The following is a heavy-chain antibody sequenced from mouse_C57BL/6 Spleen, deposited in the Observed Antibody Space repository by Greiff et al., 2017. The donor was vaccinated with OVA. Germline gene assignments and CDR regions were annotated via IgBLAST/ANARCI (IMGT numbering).Heavy chain of an antibody. V-gene: IGHV3-6*01. J-gene: IGHJ1*03. Sequence: EVKVEESGPGLVKPSQSLSLTCSVTGYSITSGYYWNWIRQFPGNKLEWMGYISYDGSNNYNPSLKNRISITRDTSKNQFFLKLNSVTTEDTATYYCARDKRYWYFDVWGTGTTVTVSS. CDR1: GYSITSGYY. CDR3: ARDKRYWYFDV. CDR2: ISYDGSN.